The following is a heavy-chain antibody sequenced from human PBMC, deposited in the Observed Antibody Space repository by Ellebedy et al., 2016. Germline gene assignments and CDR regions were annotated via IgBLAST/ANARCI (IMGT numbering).Heavy chain of an antibody. CDR2: ISSSSSYI. CDR3: ARDRSTYYYGSGSYYNWFDY. Sequence: GGSLRLSXAASGFTFSSYSMNWVRQAPGKGLEWVSSISSSSSYIYYADSVKGRFTISRDNAKNSLYLQMNSLRAEDTAVYYCARDRSTYYYGSGSYYNWFDYWGQGTLVTVSS. CDR1: GFTFSSYS. J-gene: IGHJ4*02. D-gene: IGHD3-10*01. V-gene: IGHV3-21*01.